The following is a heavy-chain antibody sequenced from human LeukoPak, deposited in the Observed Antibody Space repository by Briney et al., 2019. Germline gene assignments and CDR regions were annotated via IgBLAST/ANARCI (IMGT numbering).Heavy chain of an antibody. CDR2: ISGSGGST. V-gene: IGHV3-23*01. CDR1: GFTFSSYA. CDR3: ARVPVGPYSSSVVPVH. J-gene: IGHJ4*02. D-gene: IGHD6-6*01. Sequence: GGSLRLSCAASGFTFSSYAMSWVRQAPGKGLEWVSAISGSGGSTYYADSVKGRFTISRDNAKNSLYLQMNSLRAEDTAVYYCARVPVGPYSSSVVPVHWGQGTLVTVSS.